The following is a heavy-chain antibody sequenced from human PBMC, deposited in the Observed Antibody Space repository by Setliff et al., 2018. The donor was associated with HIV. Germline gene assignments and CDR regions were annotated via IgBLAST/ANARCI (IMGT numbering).Heavy chain of an antibody. Sequence: SETLSLTCTVSGDSVNSGSYFWAWIRQPPGKGLEYIGTLYYNGRTQYNPSLKSRVTISVDTSKNQFSLNLNSVTAADTAVYYCGRHHDSDRSGDPDLFDPWGQGTLVTVSS. D-gene: IGHD3-22*01. V-gene: IGHV4-39*01. CDR3: GRHHDSDRSGDPDLFDP. CDR2: LYYNGRT. CDR1: GDSVNSGSYF. J-gene: IGHJ5*02.